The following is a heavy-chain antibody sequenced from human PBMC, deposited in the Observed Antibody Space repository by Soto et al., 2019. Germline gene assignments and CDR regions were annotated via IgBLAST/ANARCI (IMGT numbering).Heavy chain of an antibody. V-gene: IGHV3-49*03. CDR3: ARQPKDYDFYVRDDY. D-gene: IGHD3-3*01. J-gene: IGHJ4*02. CDR1: GFTFGDHP. Sequence: PGGSLRLSCTTSGFTFGDHPMDWFRQAPGRGLEWVGFIRSNSYGGTTDYAASVKGRFIISRDDSKSIAYLQMNSLKSEDTGVYFCARQPKDYDFYVRDDYWGQGTLVTVSS. CDR2: IRSNSYGGTT.